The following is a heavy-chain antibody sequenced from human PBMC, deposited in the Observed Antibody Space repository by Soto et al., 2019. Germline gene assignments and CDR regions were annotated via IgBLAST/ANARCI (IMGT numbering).Heavy chain of an antibody. Sequence: PGGSLRLSCAASGFTFSSYAMSWVRQAPGKGLEWVSTISNSGGRAYYADSVKGRFAISRDNSKNTLYLQMNSLRAEDTAVYYCARAGGFVDYWGQGTLVTVSS. J-gene: IGHJ4*02. V-gene: IGHV3-23*01. CDR2: ISNSGGRA. CDR3: ARAGGFVDY. CDR1: GFTFSSYA. D-gene: IGHD1-26*01.